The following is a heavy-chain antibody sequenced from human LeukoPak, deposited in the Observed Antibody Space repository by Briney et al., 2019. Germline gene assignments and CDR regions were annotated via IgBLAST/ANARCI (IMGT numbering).Heavy chain of an antibody. CDR1: GDTFTDYW. J-gene: IGHJ3*02. Sequence: GESLKISCTGSGDTFTDYWIGWVRQMPGKGLEWMGIIYPGDSDTRYSPSFHGQVTMSVDKSINTAYLQWSSLKASDTAVYNCARPLLRYFDTHAFDIWGQGTMVTVSS. D-gene: IGHD3-9*01. CDR3: ARPLLRYFDTHAFDI. CDR2: IYPGDSDT. V-gene: IGHV5-51*01.